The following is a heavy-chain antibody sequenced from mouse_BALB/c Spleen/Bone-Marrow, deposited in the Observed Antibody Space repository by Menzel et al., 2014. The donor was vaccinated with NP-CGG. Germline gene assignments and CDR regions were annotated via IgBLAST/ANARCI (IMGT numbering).Heavy chain of an antibody. J-gene: IGHJ4*01. CDR2: IRLKSNNYAT. Sequence: EVQVEESGGGLVQPGGSMKLSCVASGFTFNNYGMNWVRQSPEKGLEWVAEIRLKSNNYATQYAESVKGRFTISRDDSKSSVYLQMSNLRAEDTGIYYCASTTVVGMDYWGQGTSVTVSS. D-gene: IGHD1-1*01. V-gene: IGHV6-6*02. CDR1: GFTFNNYG. CDR3: ASTTVVGMDY.